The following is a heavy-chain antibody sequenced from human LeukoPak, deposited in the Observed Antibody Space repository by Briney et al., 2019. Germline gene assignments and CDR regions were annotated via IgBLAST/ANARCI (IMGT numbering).Heavy chain of an antibody. V-gene: IGHV4-59*01. J-gene: IGHJ4*02. CDR2: IYYSGST. Sequence: TSSETLSLTCTVSGGSISSYYWSWIRQPPGKGLEWIGYIYYSGSTNYNPSLKSRVTISVDASKNQFSLKLSSVTAADTAVYYCARDEVDTGIDYWGQGTLVIVSS. CDR1: GGSISSYY. CDR3: ARDEVDTGIDY. D-gene: IGHD5-18*01.